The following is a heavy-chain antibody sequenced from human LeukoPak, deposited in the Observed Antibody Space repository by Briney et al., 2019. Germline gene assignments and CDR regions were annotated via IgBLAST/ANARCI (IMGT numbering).Heavy chain of an antibody. Sequence: SETLSLTCTVSGYSISSGYYWGWIRQPPGKGLEWIGSIYHSGSTYYNPSLKSRVTISVDTFKNQFSLKLSSVTAADTAVYYCACLTTADAFDIWGQGTMVTVSS. J-gene: IGHJ3*02. V-gene: IGHV4-38-2*02. CDR3: ACLTTADAFDI. CDR2: IYHSGST. D-gene: IGHD3-22*01. CDR1: GYSISSGYY.